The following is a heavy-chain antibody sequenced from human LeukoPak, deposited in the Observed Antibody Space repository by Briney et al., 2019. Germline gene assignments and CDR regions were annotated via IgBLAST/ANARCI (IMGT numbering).Heavy chain of an antibody. CDR2: IIPIFGTA. J-gene: IGHJ5*02. V-gene: IGHV1-69*05. CDR3: ARDFLRGYSGYAGGFDP. Sequence: ASVKVSCKASGGTFSSYAISWVRQAPGQGLEWMGGIIPIFGTANYAQKFQGRVTITTDESTSTAYMELSSLRSEDTAVYYCARDFLRGYSGYAGGFDPWGQGTLVTVSS. CDR1: GGTFSSYA. D-gene: IGHD5-12*01.